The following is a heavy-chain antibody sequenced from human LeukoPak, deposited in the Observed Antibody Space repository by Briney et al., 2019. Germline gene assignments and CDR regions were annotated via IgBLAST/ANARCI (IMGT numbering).Heavy chain of an antibody. CDR2: INHSGST. CDR1: GGPFSDYY. CDR3: ARCTTTRWFDP. J-gene: IGHJ5*02. Sequence: SETLSLTCAVYGGPFSDYYWSWIRQPPGKGLEWTGEINHSGSTNYNPSLKSRVTISVDTSKNQFSLNLSSVSTADTAVYYCARCTTTRWFDPWGQGTLVTVSS. D-gene: IGHD2-2*01. V-gene: IGHV4-34*01.